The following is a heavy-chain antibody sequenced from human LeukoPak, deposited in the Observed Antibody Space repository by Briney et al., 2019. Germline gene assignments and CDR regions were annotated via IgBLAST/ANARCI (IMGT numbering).Heavy chain of an antibody. V-gene: IGHV3-21*01. CDR2: ISSSSSYI. D-gene: IGHD5-18*01. Sequence: PGGSLRLSCAASGFTFSSYGMNWVRQAPGKGLEWVSSISSSSSYIYYADSVKGRFTISRDNAKNSLYLQMNSLRAEDTAVYYCARPKSGYGSFGYWGQGTLVTVSS. J-gene: IGHJ4*02. CDR3: ARPKSGYGSFGY. CDR1: GFTFSSYG.